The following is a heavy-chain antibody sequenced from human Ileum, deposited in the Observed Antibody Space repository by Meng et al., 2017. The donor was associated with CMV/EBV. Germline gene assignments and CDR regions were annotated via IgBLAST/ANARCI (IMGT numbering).Heavy chain of an antibody. Sequence: KAYGYTFIGYYLHGVRQAPGQGLEWMGWINPKGGGTKYAQKFQGGVTMTRDTSISTAYMELSGLRSDDTAIYYCARGSWIGELEYFQHWGQGTLVTVSS. V-gene: IGHV1-2*02. J-gene: IGHJ1*01. CDR2: INPKGGGT. D-gene: IGHD3-10*01. CDR3: ARGSWIGELEYFQH. CDR1: GYTFIGYY.